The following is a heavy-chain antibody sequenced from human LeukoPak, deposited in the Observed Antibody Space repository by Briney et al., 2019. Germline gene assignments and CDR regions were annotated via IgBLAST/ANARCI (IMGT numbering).Heavy chain of an antibody. J-gene: IGHJ4*02. CDR3: ARDYFGLGSYFGTGDY. V-gene: IGHV1-18*01. Sequence: ASVKVSCKASGYTFDEYGINWVRQAPGQGLEWMGWISVQNGNTEYAQNVQGRVTMTTDTSTGTAYMELRTLRSDDTAVYYCARDYFGLGSYFGTGDYWGQGTLVTVSS. D-gene: IGHD3-10*01. CDR1: GYTFDEYG. CDR2: ISVQNGNT.